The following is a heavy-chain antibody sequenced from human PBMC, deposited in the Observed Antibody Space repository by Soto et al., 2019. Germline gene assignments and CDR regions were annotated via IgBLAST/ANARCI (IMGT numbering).Heavy chain of an antibody. J-gene: IGHJ6*02. D-gene: IGHD3-3*01. CDR3: ARDRVLRFLEWLPYYGMDV. V-gene: IGHV3-7*01. CDR1: GFTFGGFW. CDR2: IKQDGSEK. Sequence: PWGFLRVCWGAAGFTFGGFWSSWVSKATGKGLEWVANIKQDGSEKYYVDSVKGRFTISRDNAKNSLYLQMNSLRAEDTAVYYCARDRVLRFLEWLPYYGMDVWGQGTTVTVSS.